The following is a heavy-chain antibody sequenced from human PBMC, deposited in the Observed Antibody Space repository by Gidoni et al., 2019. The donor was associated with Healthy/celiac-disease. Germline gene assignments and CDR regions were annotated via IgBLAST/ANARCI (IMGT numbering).Heavy chain of an antibody. Sequence: EVQLLESGGGLVQPWWFLRPSCSPSGFTFSSYAMSWVRQAPGKGLEWVSAISGSGGSTYDADSVKGRFTISRDNAKNTRYLQMNSLRAEDTAVYYCAKDQKWLASFDYWGQGTLVTVSS. V-gene: IGHV3-23*01. J-gene: IGHJ4*02. CDR1: GFTFSSYA. D-gene: IGHD6-19*01. CDR3: AKDQKWLASFDY. CDR2: ISGSGGST.